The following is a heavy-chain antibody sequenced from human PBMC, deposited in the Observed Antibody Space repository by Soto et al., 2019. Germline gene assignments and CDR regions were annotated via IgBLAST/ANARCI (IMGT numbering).Heavy chain of an antibody. V-gene: IGHV1-69*13. J-gene: IGHJ5*02. CDR3: ARDLTAGYWP. Sequence: SVKGSCKASGGTFSSYAISWVRQAPGQGLEWMGGIIPIFGTANYAQKFQGRVTITADESTSTAYMELSSLRSEDTAVYYCARDLTAGYWPWGQGTLVTVSS. CDR1: GGTFSSYA. D-gene: IGHD2-2*03. CDR2: IIPIFGTA.